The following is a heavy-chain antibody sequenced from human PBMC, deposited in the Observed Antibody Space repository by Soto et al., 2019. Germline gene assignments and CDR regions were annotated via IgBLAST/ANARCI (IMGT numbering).Heavy chain of an antibody. CDR2: ISASGGSP. Sequence: EVQLLESGGGLVQPGGSLRLSCAASGFTFISYTMSWVRQAPGKGLEWVSAISASGGSPYYADSVKGRFTISRDNSKNTLYLEIDSLRAEDTAVYYCAKGVSRYGDQDYFDCWGQGSLVTVSA. J-gene: IGHJ4*02. CDR3: AKGVSRYGDQDYFDC. D-gene: IGHD4-17*01. V-gene: IGHV3-23*01. CDR1: GFTFISYT.